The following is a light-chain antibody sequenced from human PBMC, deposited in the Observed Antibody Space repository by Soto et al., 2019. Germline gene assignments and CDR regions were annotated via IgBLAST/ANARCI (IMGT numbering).Light chain of an antibody. J-gene: IGKJ5*01. CDR1: QSVSSY. CDR2: DAS. V-gene: IGKV3-11*01. Sequence: EIVLTQSPATLSLSPGERATLSYRASQSVSSYLAWYQRKPGQAPRLLIYDASNRATGIPARFSGSGSGTDFTLTISSLEPEEFGVYYCQLRSNWPPITFGQGTRLEIK. CDR3: QLRSNWPPIT.